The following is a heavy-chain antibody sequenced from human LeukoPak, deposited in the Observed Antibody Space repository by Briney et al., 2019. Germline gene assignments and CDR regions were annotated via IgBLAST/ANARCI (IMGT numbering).Heavy chain of an antibody. Sequence: GGSLRLSCAGSGFTFSSYSMMWVRQAPGKGLEWVSSIRGDSTETRHAGSLMGRFTISRDNAKKSLYLQMNSLRVEDTAVYYCARGHFGVVLDYWGQGTLVNVSS. CDR3: ARGHFGVVLDY. V-gene: IGHV3-21*01. J-gene: IGHJ4*02. CDR1: GFTFSSYS. CDR2: IRGDSTET. D-gene: IGHD3-3*01.